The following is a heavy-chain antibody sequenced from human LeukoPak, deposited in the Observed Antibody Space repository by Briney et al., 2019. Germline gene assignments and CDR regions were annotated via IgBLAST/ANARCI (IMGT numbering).Heavy chain of an antibody. J-gene: IGHJ6*03. CDR1: GFTFSSYG. V-gene: IGHV3-23*01. CDR3: ARSFGLHYYMDV. Sequence: GGSLRLSCAASGFTFSSYGMSWVRQAPGKGLEWVSAISGSGGSTYYADSVKGRFTISRDNSKNTLYLQMNSLRAEDTALYYCARSFGLHYYMDVWGKGTTVTVSS. D-gene: IGHD3-16*01. CDR2: ISGSGGST.